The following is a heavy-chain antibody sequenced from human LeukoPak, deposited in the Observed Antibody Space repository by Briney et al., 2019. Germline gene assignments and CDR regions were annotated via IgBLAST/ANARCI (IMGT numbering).Heavy chain of an antibody. CDR1: GFTFSSYA. D-gene: IGHD2-2*01. Sequence: GRSLRLSCAASGFTFSSYAMHWVRQAPGKGLEWVAVISYDGSNKYYADSVKGRFTISRDNSKNTLYLQMNSLRAEDTAVYYCANLGLGYCSSTSCHDYWGQGTLVTVSS. CDR2: ISYDGSNK. J-gene: IGHJ4*02. V-gene: IGHV3-30-3*01. CDR3: ANLGLGYCSSTSCHDY.